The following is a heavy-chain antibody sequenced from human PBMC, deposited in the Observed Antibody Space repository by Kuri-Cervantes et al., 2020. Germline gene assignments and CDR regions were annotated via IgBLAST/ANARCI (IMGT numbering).Heavy chain of an antibody. CDR2: IYPGDSDT. CDR3: ARSDYYDSSGLLFDY. V-gene: IGHV5-51*01. CDR1: GNYFTSYW. Sequence: GESLKISCKGSGNYFTSYWIGWVRQMPGKGLEWMGIIYPGDSDTRYSPSFQGQVTVSADKSISTAYLQWSTLKASDTAVYYCARSDYYDSSGLLFDYWGQGTLVTVSS. D-gene: IGHD3-22*01. J-gene: IGHJ4*02.